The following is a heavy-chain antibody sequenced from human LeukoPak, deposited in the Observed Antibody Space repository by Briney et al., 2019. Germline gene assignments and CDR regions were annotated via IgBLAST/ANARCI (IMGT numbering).Heavy chain of an antibody. CDR2: IKQDGSEK. J-gene: IGHJ4*02. CDR3: ARDRKVATTSYFDY. V-gene: IGHV3-7*01. D-gene: IGHD5-24*01. CDR1: GFTFSSYW. Sequence: PGGSLRLSCAASGFTFSSYWMSWVRQAPGKGLEWVANIKQDGSEKYYVDSVKGRFTISRDNAKNSLYLQMNSLRAEDTAVYYCARDRKVATTSYFDYWGQGTLVTVSS.